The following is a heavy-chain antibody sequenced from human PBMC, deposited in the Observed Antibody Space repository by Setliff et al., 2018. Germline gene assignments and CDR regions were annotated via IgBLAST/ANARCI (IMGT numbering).Heavy chain of an antibody. D-gene: IGHD2-15*01. CDR1: GGTFSSYA. Sequence: ASVKVSCKASGGTFSSYAISWVRQAPGQGLEWMGGIIPMFGTANYAQKFQGRVTITADESTSTAYMELSGLRSEDTAVYYCARLHCSGSSCYYDYWGQGTLVTV. J-gene: IGHJ4*02. CDR3: ARLHCSGSSCYYDY. V-gene: IGHV1-69*13. CDR2: IIPMFGTA.